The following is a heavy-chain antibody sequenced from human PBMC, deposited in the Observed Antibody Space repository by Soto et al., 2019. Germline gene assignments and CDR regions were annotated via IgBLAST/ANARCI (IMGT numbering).Heavy chain of an antibody. Sequence: GSLRLSCAASGFTFSSYGMHWVRQAPGKGLEWVAVISYDGSNKYYADSVKGRFTISRDNSKNTLYLQMNSLRAEDTAVYYCAKMYGQWLVQYGIDYWGQGTLVTVSS. V-gene: IGHV3-30*18. CDR3: AKMYGQWLVQYGIDY. D-gene: IGHD6-19*01. J-gene: IGHJ4*02. CDR1: GFTFSSYG. CDR2: ISYDGSNK.